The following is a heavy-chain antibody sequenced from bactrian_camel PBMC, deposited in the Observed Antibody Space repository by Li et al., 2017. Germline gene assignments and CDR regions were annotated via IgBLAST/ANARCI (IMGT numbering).Heavy chain of an antibody. D-gene: IGHD5*01. V-gene: IGHV3S53*01. CDR1: GATYSSYC. Sequence: HVQLVESGGGSVQAGGSLRLSCAASGATYSSYCMAWFRQAPGKQREGVAGIESDGSTSYADSVKGRFTVSQDSAKNILYLQMNSLKPEDTSMYYCAADSARESTVVGGSCYYGMDKWGHGTQVTVS. CDR2: IESDGST. J-gene: IGHJ7*01.